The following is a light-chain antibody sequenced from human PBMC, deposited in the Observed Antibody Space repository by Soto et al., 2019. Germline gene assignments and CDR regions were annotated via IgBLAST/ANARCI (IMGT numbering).Light chain of an antibody. Sequence: DIQMTQSPSTLSAPVGDRVTITCRASQSISSWLAWYQQKPGKAPKLLIYDASSLESGVPSRFSGSGSGTEFTLTISSLQPDDFATYYCQQYNSYSATFGQGTKVDIK. CDR3: QQYNSYSAT. CDR1: QSISSW. J-gene: IGKJ1*01. CDR2: DAS. V-gene: IGKV1-5*01.